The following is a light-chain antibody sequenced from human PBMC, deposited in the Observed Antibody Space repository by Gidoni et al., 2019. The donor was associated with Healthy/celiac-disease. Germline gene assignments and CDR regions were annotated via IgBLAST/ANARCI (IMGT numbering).Light chain of an antibody. CDR3: QQSYS. CDR2: AAS. V-gene: IGKV1-39*01. CDR1: QSISSY. J-gene: IGKJ4*01. Sequence: DLQMTQSPSSLSVSVGDRVTLTCRASQSISSYLNWYQQKPGKAPKLLIYAASSLQSGVPSRFSGSGSGTDFTLTISSLQPEDFATYYCQQSYSFGGGTKVEIK.